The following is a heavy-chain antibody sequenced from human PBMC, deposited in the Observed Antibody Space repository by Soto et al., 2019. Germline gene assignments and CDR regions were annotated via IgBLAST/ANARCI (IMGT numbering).Heavy chain of an antibody. D-gene: IGHD3-22*01. J-gene: IGHJ6*02. Sequence: PGGSLRLSCAASGFTFSSYGMHWVRQAPGKGLEWVAVISYDGSNKYYADSVKGRFTISRDNSKNTLYLQMNSLRAEDTAVYYCARDPSEYYYDSSGYKAPFMDVWGQGITVTVSS. CDR3: ARDPSEYYYDSSGYKAPFMDV. V-gene: IGHV3-30*19. CDR2: ISYDGSNK. CDR1: GFTFSSYG.